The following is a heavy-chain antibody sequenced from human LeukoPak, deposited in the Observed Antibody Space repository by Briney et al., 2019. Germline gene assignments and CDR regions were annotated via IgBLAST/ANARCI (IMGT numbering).Heavy chain of an antibody. CDR2: ITNNGTTI. CDR1: GFTSSSYA. CDR3: ARDQWLAYYYHGMDV. V-gene: IGHV3-48*03. D-gene: IGHD6-19*01. J-gene: IGHJ6*02. Sequence: GGSLRLSCAASGFTSSSYAMNWVRQAPGKGLEWVSYITNNGTTIYYADSVKGRFTISRDNAENSLYLQMNSLRAEDTAIYYCARDQWLAYYYHGMDVWGQGTTVTVSS.